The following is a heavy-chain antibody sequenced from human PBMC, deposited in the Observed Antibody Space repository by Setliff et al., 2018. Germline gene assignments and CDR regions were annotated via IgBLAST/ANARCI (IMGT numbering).Heavy chain of an antibody. CDR3: ARRETYYNFWSGYYAY. D-gene: IGHD3-3*01. CDR1: GGSFSGYY. V-gene: IGHV4-34*01. J-gene: IGHJ4*02. Sequence: SETLSLTCAVYGGSFSGYYWSWIRQPPGKGLEWIGEINHSGSTNYNPSLKSRVTISVDTSKNQFCLELSSVTAADTAVYYCARRETYYNFWSGYYAYWGQGTLGTVSS. CDR2: INHSGST.